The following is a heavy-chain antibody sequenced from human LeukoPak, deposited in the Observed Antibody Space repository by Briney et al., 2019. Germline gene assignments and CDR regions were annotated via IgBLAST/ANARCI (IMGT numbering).Heavy chain of an antibody. D-gene: IGHD1-26*01. CDR3: AKDLVPHSGSYSLFYFDF. V-gene: IGHV3-23*01. J-gene: IGHJ4*02. CDR1: GFTFSTYA. CDR2: ISGSGGSR. Sequence: GGSLRLSCGASGFTFSTYAMSWVRQAPGKGLEWVSGISGSGGSRYYADSVKGRFTTSRDNSKNTLYLQMNSLRAEDTAVYYCAKDLVPHSGSYSLFYFDFWGQGTLVTVSS.